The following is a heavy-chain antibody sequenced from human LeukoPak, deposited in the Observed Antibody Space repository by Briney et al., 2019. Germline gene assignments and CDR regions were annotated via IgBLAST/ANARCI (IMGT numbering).Heavy chain of an antibody. CDR1: GFTFSNSW. Sequence: GGSLRLSCAASGFTFSNSWMHWVRQAPGKGLVWVSRIKGDGTTTSYADSVKGRFTISRDNAKNTPYPQMNSLRAEDTAVYYCARGFSGYDYWGQGTLVTVSS. J-gene: IGHJ4*02. D-gene: IGHD3-9*01. CDR3: ARGFSGYDY. V-gene: IGHV3-74*01. CDR2: IKGDGTTT.